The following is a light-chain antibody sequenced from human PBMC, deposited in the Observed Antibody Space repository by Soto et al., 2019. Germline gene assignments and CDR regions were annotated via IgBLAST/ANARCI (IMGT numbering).Light chain of an antibody. Sequence: ESLLTQSPATLSLSPGERATLSCRASPSVRNSLAWYAHKPGQAPRLLIYDASNSATGVPTRFSGSGSKTEFILTIRSLQSEDFAVYFYQQYNNWPSFCQGTRLEIK. CDR3: QQYNNWPS. CDR1: PSVRNS. V-gene: IGKV3-11*01. CDR2: DAS. J-gene: IGKJ5*01.